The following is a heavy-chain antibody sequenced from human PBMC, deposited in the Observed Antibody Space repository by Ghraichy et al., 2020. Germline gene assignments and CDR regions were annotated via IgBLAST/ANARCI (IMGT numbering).Heavy chain of an antibody. J-gene: IGHJ4*02. D-gene: IGHD4-11*01. V-gene: IGHV3-23*01. Sequence: GGSLRLSCAASGFTFSSYAMSWVRQAPGKGLEWVSTINDNGGNTYYADSVKGRFTISRDNSKNTLYLQMHTLRAEDTAVYYCGITLTTRRVNDHWGQGTLVTVSS. CDR3: GITLTTRRVNDH. CDR1: GFTFSSYA. CDR2: INDNGGNT.